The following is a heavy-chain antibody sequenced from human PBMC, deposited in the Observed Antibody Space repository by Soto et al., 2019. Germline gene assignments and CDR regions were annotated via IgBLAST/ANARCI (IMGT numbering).Heavy chain of an antibody. D-gene: IGHD6-13*01. CDR2: INAANGDT. J-gene: IGHJ5*02. CDR3: VRRHVSATGIDWFDP. Sequence: GASVKVSCKASGYTFTSYGIHWVRQAPGQRLEWMGWINAANGDTKYSPKFQGRVTITRDTSASTAYMELSSLRSEDTAVYYCVRRHVSATGIDWFDPWGQGTVVTSPQ. V-gene: IGHV1-3*01. CDR1: GYTFTSYG.